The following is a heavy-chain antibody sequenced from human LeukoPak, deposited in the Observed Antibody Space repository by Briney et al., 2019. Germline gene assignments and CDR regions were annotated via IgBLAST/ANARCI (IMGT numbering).Heavy chain of an antibody. V-gene: IGHV5-51*01. Sequence: LGASLQISCKGSGSIFSTYWIGWVRPLPGKGLEWMGIIYPGDSDTRYSPSFQGQVTISADKSISTAYLQWSSLKASDTAVYYCARQTYDSEDYFDYWGQGTLVTVSS. CDR2: IYPGDSDT. D-gene: IGHD3-3*01. J-gene: IGHJ4*02. CDR3: ARQTYDSEDYFDY. CDR1: GSIFSTYW.